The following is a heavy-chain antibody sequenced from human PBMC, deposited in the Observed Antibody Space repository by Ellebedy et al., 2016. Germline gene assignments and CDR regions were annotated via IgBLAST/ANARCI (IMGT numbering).Heavy chain of an antibody. J-gene: IGHJ4*02. D-gene: IGHD3-10*01. CDR2: TIPTLGAP. CDR1: GGTFSNSG. Sequence: SVKVSCXASGGTFSNSGVNWVRHAPGQGLEWMGGTIPTLGAPVYAQKFQDRVTLTADESTSTAYMDLRSLRSDDTAMYYCAKTSGWGYGENWGQGTLVTASS. V-gene: IGHV1-69*13. CDR3: AKTSGWGYGEN.